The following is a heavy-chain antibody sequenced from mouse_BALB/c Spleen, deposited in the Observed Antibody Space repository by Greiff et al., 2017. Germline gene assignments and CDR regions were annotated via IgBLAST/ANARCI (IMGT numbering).Heavy chain of an antibody. CDR1: EYEFPSHD. V-gene: IGHV5-2*03. CDR3: ARRGAYYGNYEAMDY. CDR2: INSDGGST. D-gene: IGHD2-10*01. Sequence: EVKLVESGGGLVQPGESLKLSCESNEYEFPSHDMSWVRKTPEKRLELVAAINSDGGSTYYPDTMERRFIISRDNTKKTLYLQMSSLRSEDTALYYCARRGAYYGNYEAMDYWGQGTSVTVSS. J-gene: IGHJ4*01.